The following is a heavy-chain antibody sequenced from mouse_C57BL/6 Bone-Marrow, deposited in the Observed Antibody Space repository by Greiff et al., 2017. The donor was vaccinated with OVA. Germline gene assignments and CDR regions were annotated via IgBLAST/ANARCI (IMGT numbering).Heavy chain of an antibody. V-gene: IGHV1-82*01. D-gene: IGHD5-1*01. J-gene: IGHJ3*01. CDR3: ARPTYLLFAY. CDR2: IYPGDGDT. CDR1: GYAFSSSW. Sequence: QVQLKESGPELVKPGASVNSSFHSSGYAFSSSWMNWVKQRPGKGLEWIGRIYPGDGDTNYNGKFKGKATLTADKSSSTAYMQLSSLTSEDSAVYFCARPTYLLFAYWGQGTLVTVSA.